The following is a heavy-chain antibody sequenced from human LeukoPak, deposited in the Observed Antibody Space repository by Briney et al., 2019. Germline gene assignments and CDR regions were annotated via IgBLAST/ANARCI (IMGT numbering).Heavy chain of an antibody. Sequence: SETLSLTCAVSGGSISSSNWWSWVRQPPGKGLEWIGEIYHSGSTNYNPSLKSRVTISVDKSKNQFSLKLSSVTAADTAVYYCARDPSSSGWYFDYWGQGTLVTVSS. V-gene: IGHV4-4*02. J-gene: IGHJ4*02. CDR2: IYHSGST. CDR3: ARDPSSSGWYFDY. CDR1: GGSISSSNW. D-gene: IGHD6-19*01.